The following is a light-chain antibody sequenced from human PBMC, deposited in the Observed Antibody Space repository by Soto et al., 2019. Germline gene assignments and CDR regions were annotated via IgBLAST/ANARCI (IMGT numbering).Light chain of an antibody. V-gene: IGLV1-44*01. CDR2: NNN. CDR1: SSNIGSNP. CDR3: AAWDDSLNAVV. J-gene: IGLJ3*02. Sequence: QSLLTQPPSASGTPGQRVTISCSGSSSNIGSNPVNWYQQVTGTAPKLLIYNNNQRPSGVPDRFSGSKSGTSASLAISGLQSEDEADYYCAAWDDSLNAVVFGGGTKLTVL.